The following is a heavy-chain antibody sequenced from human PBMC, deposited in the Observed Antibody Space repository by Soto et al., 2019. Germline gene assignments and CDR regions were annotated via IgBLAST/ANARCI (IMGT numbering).Heavy chain of an antibody. Sequence: ESGGGVVQPGRSLRLSCAASGFTFSSYAMHWVRQAPGKGLEWVAVISYDGSNKYYADPVKGRFTISRDNSKNTLYLQMNSLRAEDTAVYYCARGGSSSWNYFDYWGQGTLVTVSS. J-gene: IGHJ4*02. V-gene: IGHV3-30-3*01. CDR1: GFTFSSYA. CDR3: ARGGSSSWNYFDY. CDR2: ISYDGSNK. D-gene: IGHD6-13*01.